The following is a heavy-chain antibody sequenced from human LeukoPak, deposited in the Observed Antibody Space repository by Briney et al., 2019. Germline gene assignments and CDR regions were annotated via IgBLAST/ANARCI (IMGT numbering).Heavy chain of an antibody. J-gene: IGHJ4*02. CDR2: IYPGDTDT. D-gene: IGHD6-19*01. CDR3: ARLVEEWLVGGYFDY. CDR1: GYSFTDYW. Sequence: RGESLKISCKGSGYSFTDYWIGWVRQMPGKGLEWMGIIYPGDTDTRYSPSFQGQVTISADKSISTAYLQWSSLKASDTAMYYCARLVEEWLVGGYFDYWGQGTLVTVSS. V-gene: IGHV5-51*01.